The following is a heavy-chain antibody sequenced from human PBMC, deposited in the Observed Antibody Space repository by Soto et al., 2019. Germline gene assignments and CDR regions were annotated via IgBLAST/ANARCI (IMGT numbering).Heavy chain of an antibody. CDR2: ISHSGST. Sequence: QLQLQESGSGLVKPSQTLSLTCAVSGGSISSGGYSWSWIRQPPGKGLECIGYISHSGSTYYNPSLRSRVTRSVDRSKNQFSLKLSSVTAAATAVYYCARGGVTADYWGQGTLVTVSS. D-gene: IGHD5-18*01. J-gene: IGHJ4*02. V-gene: IGHV4-30-2*01. CDR1: GGSISSGGYS. CDR3: ARGGVTADY.